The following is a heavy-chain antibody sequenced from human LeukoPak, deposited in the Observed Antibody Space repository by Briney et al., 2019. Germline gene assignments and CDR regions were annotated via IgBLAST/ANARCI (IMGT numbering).Heavy chain of an antibody. CDR1: GFTFSSYG. V-gene: IGHV3-33*01. CDR3: ARESVRYFDSRNWFDP. D-gene: IGHD3-9*01. Sequence: PGRSLRLSCAASGFTFSSYGMHWVRQAPGKGLEWVAAIWYDGSNKYYADSVKGRFTISRDNSKNTLYLQMNSLRAEDTAVYYCARESVRYFDSRNWFDPWGQGTLVTVSS. CDR2: IWYDGSNK. J-gene: IGHJ5*02.